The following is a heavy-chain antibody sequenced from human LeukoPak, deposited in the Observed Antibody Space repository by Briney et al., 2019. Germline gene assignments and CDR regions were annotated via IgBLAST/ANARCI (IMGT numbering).Heavy chain of an antibody. Sequence: GGSLRLSCAASGFTFSNYAMTWVRQAPGKGLDWVSGISASGGTTYYADSVKGRFTTSRDNSKNTLYLQMNSLRAEDTAVYYCAKRPRDSSGYYLGAFDMWGQGTMVTVSS. J-gene: IGHJ3*02. CDR3: AKRPRDSSGYYLGAFDM. CDR1: GFTFSNYA. CDR2: ISASGGTT. V-gene: IGHV3-23*01. D-gene: IGHD3-22*01.